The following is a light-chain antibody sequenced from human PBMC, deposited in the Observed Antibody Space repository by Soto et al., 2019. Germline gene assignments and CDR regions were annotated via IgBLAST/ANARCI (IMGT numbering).Light chain of an antibody. Sequence: DVQMTQSPSTLSASVGDGVTITCRASQSIGTWLAWYQQKPGKAPKVLIYDVSTLKSGVPSRFSGSGSGTEFTLTISSLQPDDFATYYCQQYNSYWTFGQGTKVDIK. CDR1: QSIGTW. V-gene: IGKV1-5*01. CDR2: DVS. CDR3: QQYNSYWT. J-gene: IGKJ1*01.